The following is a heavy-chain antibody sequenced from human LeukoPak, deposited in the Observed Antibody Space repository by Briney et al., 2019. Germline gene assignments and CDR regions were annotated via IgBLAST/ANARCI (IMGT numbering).Heavy chain of an antibody. J-gene: IGHJ4*02. CDR2: IIPIFGTA. V-gene: IGHV1-69*06. Sequence: GASVKVSCKASGGTFSSYAISWVRQAPGQGLEWMGGIIPIFGTANYAQKFQGRVTITADKSTSTAYMELSSLRSEDTAVYYCARWRAGGYGGNQYYFDYWGQGTLVTVSS. CDR3: ARWRAGGYGGNQYYFDY. D-gene: IGHD4-23*01. CDR1: GGTFSSYA.